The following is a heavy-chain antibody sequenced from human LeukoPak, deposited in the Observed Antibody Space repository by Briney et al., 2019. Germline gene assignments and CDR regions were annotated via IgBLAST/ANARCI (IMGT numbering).Heavy chain of an antibody. CDR1: GYTFTSYG. J-gene: IGHJ4*02. V-gene: IGHV1-18*01. CDR2: ISGYNGNT. Sequence: GASVKVSCKASGYTFTSYGISWVRQAPGQGLEWMGWISGYNGNTDYAQKLQGRVTKTTDTSTSTVYMELRSLRSDDTAVYYCAREAFTTRCYDSWGQGTLVTVSS. D-gene: IGHD4/OR15-4a*01. CDR3: AREAFTTRCYDS.